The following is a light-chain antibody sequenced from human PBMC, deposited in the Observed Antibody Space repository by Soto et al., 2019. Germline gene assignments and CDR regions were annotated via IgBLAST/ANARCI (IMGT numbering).Light chain of an antibody. CDR3: QQYNNWPPR. Sequence: EIVMTQSPATLSVSPGGRATLSCRASQSVSSNLAWYQQKPGQAPRLLIYGASTRATGIPARFSGSGSGTEFTLTIHSMQSEDFAVYYCQQYNNWPPRFGGGTKGEIK. CDR1: QSVSSN. J-gene: IGKJ4*01. CDR2: GAS. V-gene: IGKV3-15*01.